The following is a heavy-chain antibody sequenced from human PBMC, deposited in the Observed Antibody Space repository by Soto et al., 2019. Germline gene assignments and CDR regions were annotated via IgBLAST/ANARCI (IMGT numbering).Heavy chain of an antibody. D-gene: IGHD6-13*01. CDR1: GFTFSSYA. CDR2: ISGSGGST. CDR3: AKTRGNIAAAGLPSLQWLRFDP. J-gene: IGHJ5*02. V-gene: IGHV3-23*01. Sequence: EVQLLESGGGLVQPGGSLRLSCAASGFTFSSYAMSWVRQAPGKGLEWVSAISGSGGSTYYADSVKGRFTISRDNSKNTLYLQMNSLRAEDTAVYYCAKTRGNIAAAGLPSLQWLRFDPWGQGTLVTVSS.